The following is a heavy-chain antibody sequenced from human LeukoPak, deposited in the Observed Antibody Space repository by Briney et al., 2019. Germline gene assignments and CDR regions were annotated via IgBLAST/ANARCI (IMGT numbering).Heavy chain of an antibody. Sequence: GRSLRLSCAASGFTFSSYGMHWVRQAPGKGLEWVAVISYDGSNKYYADSVKGRFTISRDNSKNTLYLQMNSLRSEDTAVYYCARGGAGDYWGQGTLVTVSS. CDR3: ARGGAGDY. D-gene: IGHD2-15*01. CDR2: ISYDGSNK. V-gene: IGHV3-30*03. CDR1: GFTFSSYG. J-gene: IGHJ4*02.